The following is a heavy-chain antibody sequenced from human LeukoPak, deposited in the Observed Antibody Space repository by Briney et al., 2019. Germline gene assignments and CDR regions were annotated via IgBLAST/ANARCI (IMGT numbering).Heavy chain of an antibody. CDR3: ARGLFVTTYPY. CDR1: GYTFTSYD. CDR2: MNPNSGNT. J-gene: IGHJ4*02. V-gene: IGHV1-8*01. D-gene: IGHD4-11*01. Sequence: GVSLKVSCKASGYTFTSYDINWVRQATGQGLEWMGWMNPNSGNTGYAQKFQGRVTMTRNTSISTAYMELSSLRSEDTAVYYCARGLFVTTYPYWGQGTLVTVSS.